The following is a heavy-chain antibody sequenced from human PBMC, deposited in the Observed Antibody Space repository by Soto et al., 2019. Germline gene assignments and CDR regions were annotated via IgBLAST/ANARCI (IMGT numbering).Heavy chain of an antibody. V-gene: IGHV4-59*01. D-gene: IGHD2-8*01. Sequence: SETLSLTCTVSGGSISSYYWSWIRQPPGKGLEWIGYIYYSGSTNYNPSLKSRVTISVDTSKNQFSLKLSSVTAADTAVYYCARGYCTNGVCPNYYYYYYMDVWGKGTTVTVSS. CDR3: ARGYCTNGVCPNYYYYYYMDV. CDR1: GGSISSYY. CDR2: IYYSGST. J-gene: IGHJ6*03.